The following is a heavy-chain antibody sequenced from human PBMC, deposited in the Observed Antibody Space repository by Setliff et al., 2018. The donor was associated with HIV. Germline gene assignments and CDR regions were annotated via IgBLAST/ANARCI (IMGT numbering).Heavy chain of an antibody. CDR1: GFTFSTYW. Sequence: PGGSLRLSCAASGFTFSTYWMSWVRQAPGKGLEWVANIKQDGSEKNYMDSVKGRFTISRDNAKNSLYLQMNSLRVEGTAVHYCATDCAVVGGTGSLDSWGQGTLVTVSS. J-gene: IGHJ4*02. V-gene: IGHV3-7*05. CDR3: ATDCAVVGGTGSLDS. D-gene: IGHD1-26*01. CDR2: IKQDGSEK.